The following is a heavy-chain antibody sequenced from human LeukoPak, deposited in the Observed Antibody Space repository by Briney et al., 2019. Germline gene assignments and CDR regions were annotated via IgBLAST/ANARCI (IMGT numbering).Heavy chain of an antibody. J-gene: IGHJ5*02. D-gene: IGHD6-13*01. V-gene: IGHV3-7*01. Sequence: PGGSLRLSCTASGFIFSTSWMTWVRQAPGKGLEWVANINLDGSEKYYVDSVKGRFTISRDNAKNTLYLQMNSLRAEDTAVYYCARPGYSSSWRVANWFDPWGQGTLVTVSS. CDR1: GFIFSTSW. CDR2: INLDGSEK. CDR3: ARPGYSSSWRVANWFDP.